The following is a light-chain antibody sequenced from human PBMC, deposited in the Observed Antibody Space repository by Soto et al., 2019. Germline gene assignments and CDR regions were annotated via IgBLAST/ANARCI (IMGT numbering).Light chain of an antibody. V-gene: IGLV2-14*01. CDR2: EVS. CDR3: SSYTSSSTLV. J-gene: IGLJ2*01. CDR1: SSDVGGYNY. Sequence: QSALTQPASVSGSPGQSSTISFTGTSSDVGGYNYVSWYQQHPGKAPKLMIYEVSNRPSGVSNRFSGSKSGNTASLTISGLQAEDEADYYCSSYTSSSTLVFGGGTKLTVL.